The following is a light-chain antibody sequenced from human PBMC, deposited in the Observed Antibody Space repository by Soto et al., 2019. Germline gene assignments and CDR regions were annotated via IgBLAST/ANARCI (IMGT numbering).Light chain of an antibody. CDR2: EVG. Sequence: QSVLTQPAAVSGSPGQSITISCTGTSSDIGGYNYVSWYQQHPDKAPKLMIYEVGNRPSGVSDRFSASKSGNTASLTISGLQSDDEADYYCSSFATSNTQVFGGGTKRTVL. V-gene: IGLV2-14*01. CDR3: SSFATSNTQV. CDR1: SSDIGGYNY. J-gene: IGLJ2*01.